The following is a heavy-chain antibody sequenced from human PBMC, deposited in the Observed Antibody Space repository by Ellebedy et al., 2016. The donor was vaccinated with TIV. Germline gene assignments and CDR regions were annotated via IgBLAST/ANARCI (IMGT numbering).Heavy chain of an antibody. J-gene: IGHJ4*02. CDR2: IFSNDEK. Sequence: SGPTLVXPTETLTLTCTVSGFSLSNARMGVSWIRQPPGKALEWLAHIFSNDEKSYSTSLKSRLTITKDTSKNQVVLIMTNMDPVDTATYYCAHRRGSGWHYFDYWGRGTLVTVSS. D-gene: IGHD6-19*01. V-gene: IGHV2-26*01. CDR1: GFSLSNARMG. CDR3: AHRRGSGWHYFDY.